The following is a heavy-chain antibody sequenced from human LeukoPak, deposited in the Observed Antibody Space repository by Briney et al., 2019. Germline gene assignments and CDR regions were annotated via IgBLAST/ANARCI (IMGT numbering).Heavy chain of an antibody. CDR1: GDSVSSNGAA. J-gene: IGHJ4*02. CDR2: TYYRSKWYN. V-gene: IGHV6-1*01. CDR3: AREIAGGYYDSSGYPVYFDY. D-gene: IGHD3-22*01. Sequence: SQTLSLTCAISGDSVSSNGAAWNWIRQSPSRGLEWLGRTYYRSKWYNDYAVSVKSRITINPDTSKNQFSLQLNSVTPEDTAVYYCAREIAGGYYDSSGYPVYFDYWGQGTLVTVSS.